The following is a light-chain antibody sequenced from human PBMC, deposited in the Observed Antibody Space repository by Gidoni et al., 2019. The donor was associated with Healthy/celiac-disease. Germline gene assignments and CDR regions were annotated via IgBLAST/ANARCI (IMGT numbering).Light chain of an antibody. Sequence: EIVLTQSPGTLSLSPGERTTLSCRASQSVSSSYLAWYQQKPGQAPRLLIYGASSRATGIPDRFSGSGSGTDFTLTISRLESEDFAVYYCQQYGSSSITFGQGTRLDIK. CDR2: GAS. CDR1: QSVSSSY. J-gene: IGKJ5*01. CDR3: QQYGSSSIT. V-gene: IGKV3-20*01.